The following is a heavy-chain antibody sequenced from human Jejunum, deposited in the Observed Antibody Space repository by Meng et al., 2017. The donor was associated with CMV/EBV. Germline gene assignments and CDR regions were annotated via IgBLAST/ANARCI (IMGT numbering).Heavy chain of an antibody. J-gene: IGHJ4*02. CDR3: VRETDMTVGPHFDY. V-gene: IGHV4-4*07. CDR1: RGSLSFYY. D-gene: IGHD3-22*01. CDR2: IFTTGST. Sequence: QLHGSGPGLLKPSETLSLTCTVSRGSLSFYYWSWIRKPAGKGLEWIGRIFTTGSTNYHPSLKSRVTMSVDTSKNQISLRLTSVTAADTAIYYCVRETDMTVGPHFDYWGQGALVTVSS.